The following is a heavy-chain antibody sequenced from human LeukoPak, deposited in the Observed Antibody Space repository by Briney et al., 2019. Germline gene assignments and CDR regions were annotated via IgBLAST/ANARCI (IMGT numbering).Heavy chain of an antibody. J-gene: IGHJ4*02. Sequence: HPGGSLRLSCVASGFTFSSYGMHWVRQAPGKGLEWVAVISHDDSNKYYADSVKGRFSISRDNSKNTLYLQMNSLRTEDTAVYYCARVLRYFDWLLRPEFECYFDYWGQGTLVTVSS. V-gene: IGHV3-30*03. CDR2: ISHDDSNK. CDR3: ARVLRYFDWLLRPEFECYFDY. D-gene: IGHD3-9*01. CDR1: GFTFSSYG.